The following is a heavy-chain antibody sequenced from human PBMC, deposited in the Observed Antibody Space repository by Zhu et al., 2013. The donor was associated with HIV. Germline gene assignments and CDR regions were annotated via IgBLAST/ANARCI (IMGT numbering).Heavy chain of an antibody. V-gene: IGHV1-2*02. J-gene: IGHJ5*02. Sequence: QVQLVQSGAEVKKPGASVKVSCKASGYTFIGYYMHWVRQAPGQGLEWMGWINPNSGDTKYAQKFQGRVTMTRDTSISTAYMELSRLRSDDTAVYYCARGEGTTAITIDWFDHWGQGTLVAVSS. CDR2: INPNSGDT. CDR1: GYTFIGYY. D-gene: IGHD4-4*01. CDR3: ARGEGTTAITIDWFDH.